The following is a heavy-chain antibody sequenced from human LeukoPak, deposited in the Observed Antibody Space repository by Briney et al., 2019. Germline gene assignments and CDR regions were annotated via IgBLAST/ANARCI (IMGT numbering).Heavy chain of an antibody. CDR2: INSDGSST. D-gene: IGHD3-3*01. Sequence: PGGPLRLSCAASGFTFSSYWMHWVRQAPGKGLVWVSRINSDGSSTSYADSVKGRFTISRDNAKNTLYLQMNSLRAEDTAVYYCAREPEGFWSGGWFDPWGQGTLVTVSS. CDR1: GFTFSSYW. CDR3: AREPEGFWSGGWFDP. J-gene: IGHJ5*02. V-gene: IGHV3-74*01.